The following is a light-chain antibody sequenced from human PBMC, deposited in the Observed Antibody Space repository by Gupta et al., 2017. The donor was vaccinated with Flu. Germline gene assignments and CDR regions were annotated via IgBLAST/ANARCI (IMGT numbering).Light chain of an antibody. CDR3: QQYYSTLYT. J-gene: IGKJ2*01. CDR2: WAS. Sequence: DIVMTQSPDSLAVSLGARATINCKSSQSVLYSSNNKNYLAWYQQKPRQPPKLLIYWASTREAGVPDRFSGSGSGTNFTLTISSLQAEDVAVYYCQQYYSTLYTFGQGTKLQIK. V-gene: IGKV4-1*01. CDR1: QSVLYSSNNKNY.